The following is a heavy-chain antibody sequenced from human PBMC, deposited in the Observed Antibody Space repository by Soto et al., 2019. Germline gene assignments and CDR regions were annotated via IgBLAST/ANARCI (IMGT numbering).Heavy chain of an antibody. J-gene: IGHJ4*02. CDR2: IYYSGST. CDR1: GGSISSGGHY. V-gene: IGHV4-31*03. D-gene: IGHD3-16*01. Sequence: SETLSLTCTVSGGSISSGGHYWSWIRQHPGKGLEWIGYIYYSGSTYYNPSLKSRVTISVDTSKNQFSLKLSSVTAADTAVYYCARDEGTFGGVIDYWGQGTLVTVSS. CDR3: ARDEGTFGGVIDY.